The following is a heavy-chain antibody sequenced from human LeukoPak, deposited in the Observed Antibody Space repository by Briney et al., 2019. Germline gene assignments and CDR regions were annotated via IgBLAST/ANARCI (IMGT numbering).Heavy chain of an antibody. CDR2: VIPIYGTP. D-gene: IGHD7-27*01. V-gene: IGHV1-69*05. Sequence: GASVKVSCKASGGSFSTSGFSWVRQAPGQGLEWMGGVIPIYGTPSYAQKFQGRVTITTDESTSTACMELSSLRSEDTAVYYCARDHWGIVENGYDYFYYDMDVWGQGTTVTVSS. CDR3: ARDHWGIVENGYDYFYYDMDV. CDR1: GGSFSTSG. J-gene: IGHJ6*02.